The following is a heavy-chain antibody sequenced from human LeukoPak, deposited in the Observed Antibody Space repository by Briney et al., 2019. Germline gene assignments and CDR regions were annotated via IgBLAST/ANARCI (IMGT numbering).Heavy chain of an antibody. CDR1: GFTFTSYT. CDR2: ISYDGSKR. J-gene: IGHJ4*02. D-gene: IGHD4-17*01. CDR3: ARANYGDYLDY. V-gene: IGHV3-30*09. Sequence: PGRSLRLSCAASGFTFTSYTMHGVRQAPGKGQEWVAVISYDGSKRYYADADSVKGRFAISRDNSKHTLYLQMNSLRAEDTAVYYCARANYGDYLDYWGQGTLVTVSS.